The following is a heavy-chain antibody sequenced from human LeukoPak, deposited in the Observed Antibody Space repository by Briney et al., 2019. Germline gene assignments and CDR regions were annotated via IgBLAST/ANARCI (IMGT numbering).Heavy chain of an antibody. V-gene: IGHV3-23*01. D-gene: IGHD4/OR15-4a*01. Sequence: GGSLRLSCAASGFSFSDFAMSWVRQARGKGLEWVSAVTNSGNTTDYADSVKGPLTISKDNAKSTLHLQLNSLRADDTAIYFCARHRNFGANFAIDYWGQGTLVTVSS. CDR3: ARHRNFGANFAIDY. CDR1: GFSFSDFA. J-gene: IGHJ4*02. CDR2: VTNSGNTT.